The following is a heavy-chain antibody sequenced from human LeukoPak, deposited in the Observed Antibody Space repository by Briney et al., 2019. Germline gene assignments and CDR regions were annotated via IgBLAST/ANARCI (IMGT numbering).Heavy chain of an antibody. J-gene: IGHJ4*02. CDR1: GFTFSSYN. V-gene: IGHV3-48*02. CDR2: ISSSSNTI. CDR3: ARAYSSGWYYLDY. D-gene: IGHD6-19*01. Sequence: GGSLRLSCAASGFTFSSYNMNWVRQAPGKGLEWVSYISSSSNTIYYADSVKGRFTISRDNAKDSLYLQMNSLRDEDTAVYYCARAYSSGWYYLDYWGQGTLVTVSS.